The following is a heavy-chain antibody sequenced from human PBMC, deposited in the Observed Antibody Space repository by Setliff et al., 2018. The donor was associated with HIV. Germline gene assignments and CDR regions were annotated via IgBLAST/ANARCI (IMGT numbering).Heavy chain of an antibody. CDR1: GYSLTDFY. CDR3: AGVSSQFSEWRKDYFEY. V-gene: IGHV1-2*02. D-gene: IGHD3-3*01. CDR2: ITPNSGGT. J-gene: IGHJ4*02. Sequence: VKVSCKASGYSLTDFYIHWVRQAPGQGLEWMGWITPNSGGTEYAGKFQGRVTLTRDTSINTAYMEVTRLTSDDTAVYYCAGVSSQFSEWRKDYFEYWGRGSLVTVSS.